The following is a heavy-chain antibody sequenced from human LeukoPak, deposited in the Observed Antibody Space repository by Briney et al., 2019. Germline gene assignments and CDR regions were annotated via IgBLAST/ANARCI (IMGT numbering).Heavy chain of an antibody. J-gene: IGHJ4*02. CDR3: AKDQSGAHDY. CDR2: ISYDGSNK. D-gene: IGHD1-26*01. V-gene: IGHV3-30*18. Sequence: PGRSLRLSCAASGFTFSSYGMHWVRQAPGKGLEWVAVISYDGSNKYYADSVKGRFTISRDNSENTLYLQMNSLRAEDTAVYYCAKDQSGAHDYWGQGTLVTVSS. CDR1: GFTFSSYG.